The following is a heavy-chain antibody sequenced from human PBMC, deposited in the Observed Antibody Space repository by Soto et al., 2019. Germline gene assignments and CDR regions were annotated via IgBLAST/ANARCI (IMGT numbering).Heavy chain of an antibody. CDR1: GFTFSNAW. D-gene: IGHD6-19*01. Sequence: PGGSLRLSCAASGFTFSNAWMSWVRQAPGKGREWVGRIKSKTDGGTTDYAAPVKGRFTISRDDSKNTLYLQMNSLKTEDTAVYYCTTEYSSGWYDSWGQGTLVTVSS. CDR3: TTEYSSGWYDS. CDR2: IKSKTDGGTT. J-gene: IGHJ4*02. V-gene: IGHV3-15*01.